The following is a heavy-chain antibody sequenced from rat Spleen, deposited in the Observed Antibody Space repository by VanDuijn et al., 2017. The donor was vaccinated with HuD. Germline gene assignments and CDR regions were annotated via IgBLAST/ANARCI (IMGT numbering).Heavy chain of an antibody. V-gene: IGHV5-29*01. CDR3: ARQDYSSYVMDA. J-gene: IGHJ4*01. Sequence: EVQLVESDGGLVQPGRSLKLSCAASGFTFSDYYMAWVRQAPTKGLEWVAAISYDGSSTYYRDSVKGRFTISRDNAKSTLYLQMDSLRSEETATYYCARQDYSSYVMDAWGQGASVTVSS. D-gene: IGHD1-2*01. CDR2: ISYDGSST. CDR1: GFTFSDYY.